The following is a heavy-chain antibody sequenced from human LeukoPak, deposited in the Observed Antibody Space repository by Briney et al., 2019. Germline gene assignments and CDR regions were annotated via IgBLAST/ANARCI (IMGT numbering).Heavy chain of an antibody. CDR1: GGSFSGYY. Sequence: SETLSLTCAVYGGSFSGYYWSWIRQPPGKGLEWIGEINHSGSTNYNPSLKSRVTISVDTSKNQFSLKLSSVTAADTAVYYRARGHYYDSSGYYGYWGQGTLVTVSS. CDR2: INHSGST. D-gene: IGHD3-22*01. V-gene: IGHV4-34*01. CDR3: ARGHYYDSSGYYGY. J-gene: IGHJ4*02.